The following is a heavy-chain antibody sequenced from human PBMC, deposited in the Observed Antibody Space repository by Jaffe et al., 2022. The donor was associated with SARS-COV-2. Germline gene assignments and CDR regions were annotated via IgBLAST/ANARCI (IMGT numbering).Heavy chain of an antibody. CDR3: ARDLASHGPFYYYYYGMDV. CDR1: GFTFSSYG. V-gene: IGHV3-33*01. D-gene: IGHD2-2*01. J-gene: IGHJ6*02. Sequence: QVQLVESGGGVVQPGRSLRLSCAASGFTFSSYGMHWVRQAPGKGLEWVAVIWYDGSNKYYADSVKGRFTISRDNSKNTLYLQMNSLRAEDTAVYYCARDLASHGPFYYYYYGMDVWGQGTTVTVSS. CDR2: IWYDGSNK.